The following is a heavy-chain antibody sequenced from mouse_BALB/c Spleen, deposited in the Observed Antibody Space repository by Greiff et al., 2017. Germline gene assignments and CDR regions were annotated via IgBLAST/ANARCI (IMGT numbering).Heavy chain of an antibody. CDR3: ASTHWPAWFAY. CDR2: ISSGGGST. Sequence: EVQRVESGGGLVKPGGSLKLSCAASGFAFSSYDMSWVRQTPEKRLEWVAYISSGGGSTYYPDTVKGRFTISRDNAKNTLYLQMSSLKSEDTAMYYCASTHWPAWFAYWGQGTLVTVSA. J-gene: IGHJ3*01. V-gene: IGHV5-12-1*01. CDR1: GFAFSSYD. D-gene: IGHD4-1*01.